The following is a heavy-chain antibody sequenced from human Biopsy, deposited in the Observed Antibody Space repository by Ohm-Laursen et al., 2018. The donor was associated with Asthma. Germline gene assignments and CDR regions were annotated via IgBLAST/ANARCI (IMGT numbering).Heavy chain of an antibody. J-gene: IGHJ6*02. CDR1: SGSGGYMRSGNYY. V-gene: IGHV4-39*01. CDR3: VRGSSSWHHGPFHYYYGLDV. CDR2: IYYSGTT. D-gene: IGHD6-13*01. Sequence: GTLSLTCSLSSGSGGYMRSGNYYWGWIRQPPGKGLEWIGSIYYSGTTSYNPPLKSRVPVSADTSKNQFSLKLTSVTAADTAVYYCVRGSSSWHHGPFHYYYGLDVWGQGTTATVSS.